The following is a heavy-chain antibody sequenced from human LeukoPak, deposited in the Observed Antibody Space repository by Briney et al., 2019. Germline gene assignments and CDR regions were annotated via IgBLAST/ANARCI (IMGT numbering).Heavy chain of an antibody. CDR2: IYYNENT. D-gene: IGHD3-16*01. CDR3: ARAFDSKRPVDY. CDR1: GVSLISTSYY. J-gene: IGHJ4*02. Sequence: SETLSLTCSVSGVSLISTSYYWGWVRQPPGKGLECIGTIYYNENTYYNPSLKSRVTISVDVSNYQFSLKLRSVTAADTAVYYCARAFDSKRPVDYWGQGTLVTVSS. V-gene: IGHV4-39*07.